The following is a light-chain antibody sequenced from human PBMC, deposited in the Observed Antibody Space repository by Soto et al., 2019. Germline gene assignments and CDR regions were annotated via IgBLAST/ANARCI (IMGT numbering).Light chain of an antibody. CDR2: VTS. CDR3: QQYNSYPWT. J-gene: IGKJ1*01. CDR1: ESIRTW. V-gene: IGKV1-5*01. Sequence: DIQMTHSPSTLSASVGDRCTITCRASESIRTWLAWYQHKPGKAPKLLIYVTSSLQSGVPSRFSGSGSGTEFTLTISSLKPDDFATYYCQQYNSYPWTFGHGTQVDIK.